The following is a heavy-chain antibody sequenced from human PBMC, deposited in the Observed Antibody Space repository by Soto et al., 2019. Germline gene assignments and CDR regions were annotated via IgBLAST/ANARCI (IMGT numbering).Heavy chain of an antibody. D-gene: IGHD2-15*01. Sequence: KTSETLSLTCTVSGGSIISSSYYWGWIRQPPGKGLEWIGSIYYSGSTYYNPSLKSRVTISVGTSKNQFSLKLSSVTAADTAVYYCARRVVVVGNNWFDPWGQGTLVTVSS. J-gene: IGHJ5*02. V-gene: IGHV4-39*01. CDR3: ARRVVVVGNNWFDP. CDR2: IYYSGST. CDR1: GGSIISSSYY.